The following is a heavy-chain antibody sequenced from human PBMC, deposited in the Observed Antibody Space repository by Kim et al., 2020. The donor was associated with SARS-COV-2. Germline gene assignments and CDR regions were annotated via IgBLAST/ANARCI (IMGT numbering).Heavy chain of an antibody. CDR3: AREAPWFTTYERPWDAFDI. CDR1: GYTFTSYG. J-gene: IGHJ3*02. CDR2: ISAYNGNT. D-gene: IGHD3-3*01. V-gene: IGHV1-18*01. Sequence: ASVKVSCKASGYTFTSYGISWVRQAPGQGLEWMGWISAYNGNTNYAQKLQGRVTMTTDTSTSTAYMELRSLRSDDTAVYYCAREAPWFTTYERPWDAFDIWGQGTMVTVSS.